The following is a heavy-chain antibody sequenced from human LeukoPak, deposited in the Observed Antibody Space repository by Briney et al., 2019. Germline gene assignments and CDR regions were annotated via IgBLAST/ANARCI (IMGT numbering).Heavy chain of an antibody. Sequence: AGGSLRLSCAASGFTFSGYWMSWVRQAPGKGLEWVANIKQNGSETFYADSVRGRFTISRDNAKNSQYLQMNSLRIEDTAVYYCARWANSIDYWGQGALVTVSS. V-gene: IGHV3-7*01. CDR3: ARWANSIDY. D-gene: IGHD5-18*01. J-gene: IGHJ4*02. CDR2: IKQNGSET. CDR1: GFTFSGYW.